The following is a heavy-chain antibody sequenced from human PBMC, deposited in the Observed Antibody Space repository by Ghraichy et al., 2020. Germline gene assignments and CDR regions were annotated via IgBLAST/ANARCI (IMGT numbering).Heavy chain of an antibody. Sequence: GGSLRLSCAASGFTFSNAWMSWVRQAPGKGLEWVGRIKSKTDGGTTDYAAPVKGRFTISRDDSKNTLYLQMNSLKTEDTAVYYCTTDLQEWELLLGGYFDYWGQGTLVTVSS. V-gene: IGHV3-15*01. D-gene: IGHD1-26*01. CDR2: IKSKTDGGTT. CDR3: TTDLQEWELLLGGYFDY. CDR1: GFTFSNAW. J-gene: IGHJ4*02.